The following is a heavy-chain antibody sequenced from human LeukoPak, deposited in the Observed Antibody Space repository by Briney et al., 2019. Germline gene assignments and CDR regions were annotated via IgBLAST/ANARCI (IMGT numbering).Heavy chain of an antibody. J-gene: IGHJ4*02. V-gene: IGHV3-7*01. D-gene: IGHD1-26*01. CDR3: ARGLGYYYFDY. CDR2: INQDGTEK. CDR1: GFTFSSHW. Sequence: GGSLRLSCVASGFTFSSHWMTWVRQAPGKGLEWVATINQDGTEKYYLDSVNGRFTISRDNAKKSLYLQMNSLRAEDTAVYYCARGLGYYYFDYWGQGTLVTVSS.